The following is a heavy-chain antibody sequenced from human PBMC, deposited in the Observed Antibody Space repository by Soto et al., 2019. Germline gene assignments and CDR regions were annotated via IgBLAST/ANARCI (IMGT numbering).Heavy chain of an antibody. CDR2: ISGGGDTT. CDR1: GFTFNNYA. V-gene: IGHV3-23*01. J-gene: IGHJ4*02. Sequence: EVQLLESGGGLVQPGGSLRLSCAASGFTFNNYAMTWVRQAPGKGLEWVSAISGGGDTTSYADSVKGRFTVSRDVSKNTRYLQMCSVRAEDTALYYCAKGRGGSGSLTPRVDFWGQGTLVTVSS. CDR3: AKGRGGSGSLTPRVDF. D-gene: IGHD3-10*01.